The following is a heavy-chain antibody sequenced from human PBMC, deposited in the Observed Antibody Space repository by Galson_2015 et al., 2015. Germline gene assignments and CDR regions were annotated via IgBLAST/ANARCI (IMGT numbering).Heavy chain of an antibody. D-gene: IGHD3-22*01. J-gene: IGHJ4*02. CDR1: GYTFTSYG. Sequence: SVKVSCKASGYTFTSYGISWVRQAPGQGLEWMGWISAYNGNTNYAQKLQGRVTMTTDTSTSTAYKELRSLRSDDTAVYYCARFDSSGYYPAYWGQGTLVTVSS. V-gene: IGHV1-18*01. CDR3: ARFDSSGYYPAY. CDR2: ISAYNGNT.